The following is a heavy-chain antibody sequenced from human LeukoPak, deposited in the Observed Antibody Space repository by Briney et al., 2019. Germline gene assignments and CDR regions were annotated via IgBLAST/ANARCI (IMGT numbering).Heavy chain of an antibody. V-gene: IGHV3-33*06. CDR2: IWYGGSKK. D-gene: IGHD3-22*01. J-gene: IGHJ4*02. CDR1: RFTFSSYG. Sequence: PGRSLRLSREASRFTFSSYGMHWVRRAPGKGLEWVAVIWYGGSKKNYGESVKGRFTISRDNSKNTLYLQMNSLRAEDTAVYYCAKGTYYYDSSGYNRFDYWGQGTLVTVSS. CDR3: AKGTYYYDSSGYNRFDY.